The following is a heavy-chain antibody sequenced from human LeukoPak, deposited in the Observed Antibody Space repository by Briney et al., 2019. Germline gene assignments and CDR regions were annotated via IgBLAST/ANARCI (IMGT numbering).Heavy chain of an antibody. CDR3: AKGVRWFDP. Sequence: PGGSLRLSCAASGFSFSNYGMSWVRQAPGKGPEWVSVISDQTYYADSVMSRFTSYRDDYKNTLFLQMNSLRIEDSAIYYCAKGVRWFDPWGQGTLVSVSS. CDR2: ISDQT. J-gene: IGHJ5*02. CDR1: GFSFSNYG. V-gene: IGHV3-23*01. D-gene: IGHD3-10*01.